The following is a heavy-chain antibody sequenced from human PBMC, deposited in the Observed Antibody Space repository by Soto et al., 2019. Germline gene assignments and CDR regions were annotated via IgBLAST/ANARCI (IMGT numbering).Heavy chain of an antibody. J-gene: IGHJ6*02. V-gene: IGHV1-2*04. Sequence: ASVKVSCKASGSTFTGYYMHWVRQAPGQGLEWMGWINPNSGGTNYAQKFQGWVTMTRDTSISTAYMELSRLRSDDTAVYYCARGGLVVVINPYYYYGMDVWGQGTTVTVSS. CDR2: INPNSGGT. CDR1: GSTFTGYY. D-gene: IGHD3-22*01. CDR3: ARGGLVVVINPYYYYGMDV.